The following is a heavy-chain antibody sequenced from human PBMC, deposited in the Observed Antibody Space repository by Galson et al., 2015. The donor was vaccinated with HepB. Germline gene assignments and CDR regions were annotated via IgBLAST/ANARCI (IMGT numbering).Heavy chain of an antibody. CDR1: GFTFSNAW. CDR3: TTGLVDDYGDYALWFDP. D-gene: IGHD4-17*01. V-gene: IGHV3-15*01. Sequence: SLRLSCAASGFTFSNAWMSWVRQAPGKGLEWVGRIKSKTDGGTTDYAAPVKGRFTISRDDSKNTLYLQMNSLKTEDTAVYYCTTGLVDDYGDYALWFDPWGQGTLVTVSS. J-gene: IGHJ5*02. CDR2: IKSKTDGGTT.